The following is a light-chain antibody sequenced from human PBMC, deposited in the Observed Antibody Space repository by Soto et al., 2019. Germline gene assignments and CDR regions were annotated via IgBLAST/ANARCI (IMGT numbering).Light chain of an antibody. Sequence: QSALTQPASMSGSPGQSITISCTGTSSDVGDYNYVSWYQHHPGKAPKLMIYEVSNRPSGVSNRFSGFKSGNTASLIISGLQAEDEADYYCSSYTGSSTYVFGTGTQLTVL. CDR2: EVS. CDR3: SSYTGSSTYV. V-gene: IGLV2-14*01. J-gene: IGLJ1*01. CDR1: SSDVGDYNY.